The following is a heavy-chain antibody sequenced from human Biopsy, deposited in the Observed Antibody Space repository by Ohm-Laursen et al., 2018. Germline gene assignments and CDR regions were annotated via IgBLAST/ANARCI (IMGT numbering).Heavy chain of an antibody. CDR1: GFTFSSFA. V-gene: IGHV3-23*01. Sequence: SLRLSCTASGFTFSSFAMTWVRQAPGKGLEWVSSITSSGASTDFADSVKGRFTISRDNSKNTPYLQMNSLRAEDTAVYYCAKVSPTILSSFDYWGQGTLVTVSS. D-gene: IGHD3-9*01. J-gene: IGHJ4*02. CDR3: AKVSPTILSSFDY. CDR2: ITSSGAST.